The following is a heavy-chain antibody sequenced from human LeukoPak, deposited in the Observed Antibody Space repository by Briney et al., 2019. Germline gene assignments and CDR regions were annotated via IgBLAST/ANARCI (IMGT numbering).Heavy chain of an antibody. J-gene: IGHJ4*02. Sequence: GGSLRLSCAASGFTFSSYAMTWVRQAPGKGLEWVSSISSSSSYIHYADSVKGRFTISRDNAKNSLYLQMNSLRAEDTAVYYCAATHRGSYYPYWGQGTLVTVSS. D-gene: IGHD1-26*01. CDR1: GFTFSSYA. CDR2: ISSSSSYI. CDR3: AATHRGSYYPY. V-gene: IGHV3-21*01.